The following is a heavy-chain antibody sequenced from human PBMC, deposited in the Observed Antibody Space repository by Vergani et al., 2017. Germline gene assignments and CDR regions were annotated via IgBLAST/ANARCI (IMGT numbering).Heavy chain of an antibody. V-gene: IGHV3-33*01. CDR2: IWCDGSNK. Sequence: QVQLVESGGGVVQPGRSLRLSCAASGFTFSSYGMHWVRQAPGKGLEWVAVIWCDGSNKYYADSVKGRFTISRDNSKNTLYLKMNSLRAEDTAVYYCARSGGIAVAGTLNWFDPWGQGTLVTVSS. CDR3: ARSGGIAVAGTLNWFDP. J-gene: IGHJ5*02. D-gene: IGHD6-13*01. CDR1: GFTFSSYG.